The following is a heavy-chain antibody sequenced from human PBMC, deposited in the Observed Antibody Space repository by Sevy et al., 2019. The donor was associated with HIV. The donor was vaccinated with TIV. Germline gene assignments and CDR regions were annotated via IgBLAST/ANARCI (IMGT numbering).Heavy chain of an antibody. V-gene: IGHV3-48*03. D-gene: IGHD4-17*01. CDR1: GFTFSSYE. CDR3: ARDLPPSATTVAHFDY. CDR2: ISQSGSTT. J-gene: IGHJ4*02. Sequence: GGSLRLSCAASGFTFSSYEMNWVRQAPGKGLEWVSYISQSGSTTYSDSVKGRFTIVIDNVKNSVYLQMNNLRAEDTALYYCARDLPPSATTVAHFDYWGQGTLVTVSS.